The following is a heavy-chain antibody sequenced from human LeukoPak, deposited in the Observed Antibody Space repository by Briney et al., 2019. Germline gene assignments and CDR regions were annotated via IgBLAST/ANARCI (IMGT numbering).Heavy chain of an antibody. CDR3: AKDRVGAILYFDY. Sequence: GGSLRLSCAASGFTFSNYGMSWVRQAPGKGLEWVSALSGSGGRTYYADSLNGWFTNSRDNSKTTMYLEMSSLRAEHTAIYYCAKDRVGAILYFDYWGQGSLVTVSS. V-gene: IGHV3-23*01. D-gene: IGHD1-26*01. CDR2: LSGSGGRT. CDR1: GFTFSNYG. J-gene: IGHJ4*02.